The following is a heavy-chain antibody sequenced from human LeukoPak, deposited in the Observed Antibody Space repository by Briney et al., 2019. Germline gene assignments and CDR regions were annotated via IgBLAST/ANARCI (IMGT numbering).Heavy chain of an antibody. D-gene: IGHD1-26*01. J-gene: IGHJ4*02. Sequence: SVKVSCKASGGTFSSYAISWVRQAPGQGLEWMGGIIPIFGTANYAQKFQGRVTLTTDTSTSTAYTELRSLRSDDTAVYYCARDRQLKIESGSFTPLGYWGQGTLVTVSS. CDR3: ARDRQLKIESGSFTPLGY. CDR2: IIPIFGTA. V-gene: IGHV1-69*05. CDR1: GGTFSSYA.